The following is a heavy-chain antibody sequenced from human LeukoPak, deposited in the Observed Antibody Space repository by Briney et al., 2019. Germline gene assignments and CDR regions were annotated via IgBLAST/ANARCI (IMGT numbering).Heavy chain of an antibody. Sequence: PSETLSLTCTVSGGSISSYYWSWIRQPAGKGLEWIGRFYTSGSTNYNPSLKSRVTMSVDTSKNQFSLKLSSVTAADTAVYYCARVGQSGSSWCWDVWGKGTTVTVSS. J-gene: IGHJ6*04. CDR1: GGSISSYY. V-gene: IGHV4-4*07. CDR3: ARVGQSGSSWCWDV. D-gene: IGHD6-13*01. CDR2: FYTSGST.